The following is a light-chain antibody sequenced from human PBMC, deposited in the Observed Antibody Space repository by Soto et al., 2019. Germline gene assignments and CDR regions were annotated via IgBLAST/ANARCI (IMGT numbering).Light chain of an antibody. CDR3: QSYDRSLRAYV. V-gene: IGLV1-40*01. J-gene: IGLJ1*01. Sequence: QCVLTQPPSVSGAPGRRVTISCTGSSSNIGAAYAVHWYQQLPGTAPKLLIYGNSNRPSGVPDRFSGSKSGTSASLAITGLQAEDEADYYCQSYDRSLRAYVFGTGTKVTVL. CDR1: SSNIGAAYA. CDR2: GNS.